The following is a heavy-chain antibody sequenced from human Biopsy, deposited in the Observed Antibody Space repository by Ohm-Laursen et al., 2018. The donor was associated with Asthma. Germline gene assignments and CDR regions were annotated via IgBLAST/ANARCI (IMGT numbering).Heavy chain of an antibody. CDR1: GYTFISYA. CDR2: MNTNTGNP. CDR3: ARRYNWNGMDV. D-gene: IGHD1-20*01. V-gene: IGHV7-4-1*02. Sequence: SVKVSCKASGYTFISYAIHWVRQAPGQRLEWMGWMNTNTGNPTYAQGFTGRFVFSLDTSVSTAYLQISSLKAEDTAVYYCARRYNWNGMDVWGQGTTVTVSS. J-gene: IGHJ6*02.